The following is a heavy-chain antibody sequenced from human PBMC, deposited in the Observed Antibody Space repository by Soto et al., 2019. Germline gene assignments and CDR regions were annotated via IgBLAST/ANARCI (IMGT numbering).Heavy chain of an antibody. CDR2: ISGRGGST. CDR1: GFTFSTYA. D-gene: IGHD2-15*01. J-gene: IGHJ4*02. CDR3: AKETSGWDIVVVVAAMYFDY. Sequence: GGSLRLSCAASGFTFSTYAMSWVRQAPGKGLEWVSAISGRGGSTYYTDSVKGRFTISRDNSKNTLYLQMSSLRAEDTAVYYCAKETSGWDIVVVVAAMYFDYWGQGTLVTVSS. V-gene: IGHV3-23*01.